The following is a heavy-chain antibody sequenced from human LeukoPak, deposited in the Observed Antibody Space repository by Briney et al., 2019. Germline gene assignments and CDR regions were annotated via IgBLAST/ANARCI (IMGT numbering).Heavy chain of an antibody. CDR1: GFTFSSYA. Sequence: GGSLRLSCAASGFTFSSYAMHWVRQAPGKGLEYVSAISSNGGSTYYANSVKGRFTISRDNSKNTLYLQMGSLRAEDTAVYYCARELRGELGSFDYWGQGTLVTVSS. CDR2: ISSNGGST. J-gene: IGHJ4*02. D-gene: IGHD1-26*01. V-gene: IGHV3-64*01. CDR3: ARELRGELGSFDY.